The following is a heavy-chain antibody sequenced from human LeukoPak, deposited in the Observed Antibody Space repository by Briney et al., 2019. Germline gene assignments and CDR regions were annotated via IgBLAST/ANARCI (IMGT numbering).Heavy chain of an antibody. CDR2: IRVSSSDT. CDR1: GFTFSSYA. Sequence: GGSLRLSCAASGFTFSSYAMSWVRQAPGKGLEWVSLIRVSSSDTFYADSVKGRFTISRDNSKNTLYLQMNSLRGEDTAIYYCAKVGHGYYGAFDVWGQGTMVTVSS. D-gene: IGHD4-17*01. CDR3: AKVGHGYYGAFDV. J-gene: IGHJ3*01. V-gene: IGHV3-23*01.